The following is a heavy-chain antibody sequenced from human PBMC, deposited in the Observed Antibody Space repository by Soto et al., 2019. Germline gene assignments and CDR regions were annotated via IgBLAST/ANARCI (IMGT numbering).Heavy chain of an antibody. CDR1: GFTFSSYA. V-gene: IGHV3-30-3*01. Sequence: PGGSLRLSCASSGFTFSSYAMHLVRQAPGKGLEWVAVISYDGSNKYYADSVKGRFTISRDNSKNTLYLQMNSLRAEDTAVYYCATEHGQPLLYFDYWGQGTLVTVSS. CDR3: ATEHGQPLLYFDY. D-gene: IGHD2-21*02. J-gene: IGHJ4*02. CDR2: ISYDGSNK.